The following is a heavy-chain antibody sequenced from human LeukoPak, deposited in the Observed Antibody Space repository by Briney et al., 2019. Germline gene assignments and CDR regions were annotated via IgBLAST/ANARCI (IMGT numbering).Heavy chain of an antibody. CDR3: TRHGGYDSSGYYY. J-gene: IGHJ4*02. V-gene: IGHV3-73*01. CDR2: IRSKANSYAT. D-gene: IGHD3-22*01. Sequence: QPGGSLRLSCAASGFTFSGSSMHWVRQASGKGLEWVGRIRSKANSYATACAASVKGRFTISRDDSKNTAYLRMNSLKTEDTAVYYCTRHGGYDSSGYYYWGQGTLVTVSS. CDR1: GFTFSGSS.